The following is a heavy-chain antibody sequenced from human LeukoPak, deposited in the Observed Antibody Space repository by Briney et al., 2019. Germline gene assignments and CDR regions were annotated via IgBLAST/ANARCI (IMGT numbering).Heavy chain of an antibody. J-gene: IGHJ3*02. Sequence: ASVKVSRKASGYTFTGYYMHWVRQAPGQGLEWMGWINPNSGGTNYAQKFQGRVTMTRDTSISTAYMELSRLRSDDTAVYYCAREVTIFGVANDAFDIWGQGTMVTVSS. CDR1: GYTFTGYY. CDR2: INPNSGGT. CDR3: AREVTIFGVANDAFDI. D-gene: IGHD3-3*01. V-gene: IGHV1-2*02.